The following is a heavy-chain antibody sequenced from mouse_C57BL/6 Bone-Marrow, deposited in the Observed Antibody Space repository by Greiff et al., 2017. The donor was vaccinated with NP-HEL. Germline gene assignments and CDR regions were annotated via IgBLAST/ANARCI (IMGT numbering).Heavy chain of an antibody. CDR1: GYTFTGYW. D-gene: IGHD1-1*01. CDR2: LLPGSGST. V-gene: IGHV1-9*01. Sequence: VKLQESGAELMKPGASVKLSCKATGYTFTGYWIEWVKQRPGHGLEWIGELLPGSGSTNYNEKFKGKATFTADTSSNTAYMQLSSLTTEDSAIYYCARKRGFYYYGSSLYWYFDVWGTGTTVTVSS. J-gene: IGHJ1*03. CDR3: ARKRGFYYYGSSLYWYFDV.